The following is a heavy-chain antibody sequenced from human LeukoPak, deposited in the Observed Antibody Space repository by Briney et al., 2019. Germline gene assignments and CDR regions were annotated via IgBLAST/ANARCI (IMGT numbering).Heavy chain of an antibody. CDR1: VFSLSTSGMR. J-gene: IGHJ4*02. Sequence: SGPTLVNPTQTLTLTCTFSVFSLSTSGMRVSWIRQPPGKALEWLARTDWDDDKFYSTSLKTRLPISKATSKTQVVLTMTHMDPVDTATYYCARMDYDSSGYYPYWGQGTLVTVSS. CDR2: TDWDDDK. D-gene: IGHD3-22*01. V-gene: IGHV2-70*04. CDR3: ARMDYDSSGYYPY.